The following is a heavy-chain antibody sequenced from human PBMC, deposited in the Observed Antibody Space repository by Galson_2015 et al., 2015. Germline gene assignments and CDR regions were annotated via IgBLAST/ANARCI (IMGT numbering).Heavy chain of an antibody. CDR3: GNSKCLTGREFED. J-gene: IGHJ4*02. Sequence: SLRLSCAASEFTFSTSAMSWVRQAPGKGLEWVAVISYHGGDIFYADSVKGRFTISRDNSKNTLYLQMNSLRADDTAVYYCGNSKCLTGREFEDWGQGTPVTVSS. CDR1: EFTFSTSA. V-gene: IGHV3-30*03. CDR2: ISYHGGDI. D-gene: IGHD1-14*01.